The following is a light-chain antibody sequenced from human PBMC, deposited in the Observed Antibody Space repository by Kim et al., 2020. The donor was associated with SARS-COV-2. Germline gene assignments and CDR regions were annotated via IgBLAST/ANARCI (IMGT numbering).Light chain of an antibody. CDR3: YSRDTNGNYVL. CDR2: GKD. Sequence: SSELTQDPTVSVALGQTVRITCQGDSLRSYYAAWYQQRPGQAPVLVIYGKDNRPSGIPDRFSGSSSGNTATLTITGAQADDEADYYCYSRDTNGNYVLFGGGTQLTV. J-gene: IGLJ2*01. V-gene: IGLV3-19*01. CDR1: SLRSYY.